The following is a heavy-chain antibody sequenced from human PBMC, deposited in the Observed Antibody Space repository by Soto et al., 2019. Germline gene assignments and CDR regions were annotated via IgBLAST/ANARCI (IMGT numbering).Heavy chain of an antibody. Sequence: GGSLRLSCAASGFTFRSYNMHWVRQAPGKGLEWVAVISYDENNRYYTDSVKGRFTISRDNSKNTLYLQMNSLRAEDTAVYYCARDPSMSTGFFKRVFDLWGQGALVTVSS. J-gene: IGHJ4*02. CDR1: GFTFRSYN. V-gene: IGHV3-30-3*01. D-gene: IGHD3-9*01. CDR3: ARDPSMSTGFFKRVFDL. CDR2: ISYDENNR.